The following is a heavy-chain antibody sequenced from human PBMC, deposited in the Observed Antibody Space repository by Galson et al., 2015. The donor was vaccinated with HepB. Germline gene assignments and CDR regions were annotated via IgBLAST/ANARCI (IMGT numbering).Heavy chain of an antibody. D-gene: IGHD3-22*01. V-gene: IGHV4-4*07. Sequence: ETLSLTCTVSGGSINNYYWSWIRQPAGKGLEWIGRIYSRGDTYYNPSLESRVTMSVDTSKNQFSLNLRFVTAADTAVYYCARDAYYYDTSGYHLTDFWGQGTQVTVSS. CDR3: ARDAYYYDTSGYHLTDF. CDR1: GGSINNYY. CDR2: IYSRGDT. J-gene: IGHJ4*02.